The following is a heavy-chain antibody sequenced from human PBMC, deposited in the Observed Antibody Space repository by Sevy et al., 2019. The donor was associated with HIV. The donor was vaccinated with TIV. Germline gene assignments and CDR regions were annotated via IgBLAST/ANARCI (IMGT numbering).Heavy chain of an antibody. J-gene: IGHJ6*03. CDR2: ISAYNGNT. V-gene: IGHV1-18*01. CDR1: GYTFTSYG. D-gene: IGHD3-10*01. Sequence: ASVKVSCKASGYTFTSYGISWVRQAPGQGLEWMGWISAYNGNTNYAQKLQGRVTMTTDTSTSTAYMELRSLRSDDTAVYYVARDRRWFGELFGYYYMDVWGKGTTVTVSS. CDR3: ARDRRWFGELFGYYYMDV.